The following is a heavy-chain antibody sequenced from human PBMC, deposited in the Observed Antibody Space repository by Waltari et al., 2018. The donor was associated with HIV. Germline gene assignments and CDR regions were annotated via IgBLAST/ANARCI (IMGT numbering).Heavy chain of an antibody. CDR3: ARGFSGFDY. J-gene: IGHJ4*02. CDR1: GYTFPRYY. CDR2: INPGGERT. Sequence: QVQLVQSGAEVKKPGASVKVSCKAYGYTFPRYYMHWVRQAPGQGLERMGVINPGGERTGYARKFQGRVTMTRDASTSTVYMVLSTLRSEDTAVYYCARGFSGFDYWGQGTLITVSS. V-gene: IGHV1-46*01.